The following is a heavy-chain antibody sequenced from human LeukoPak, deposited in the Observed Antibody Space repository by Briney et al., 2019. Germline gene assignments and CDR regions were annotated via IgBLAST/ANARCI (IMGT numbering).Heavy chain of an antibody. CDR2: ISYDGSNK. CDR3: ARWGPPTTVTTSDY. V-gene: IGHV3-30*04. Sequence: GGSLRLSCAASGFTFSSYAMHWVRQAPGKGLERVAVISYDGSNKYYADSVKGRFTISRDNSKNTLYLQMNSLRAEDTAVYYCARWGPPTTVTTSDYWGQGTLVTVSS. D-gene: IGHD4-11*01. CDR1: GFTFSSYA. J-gene: IGHJ4*02.